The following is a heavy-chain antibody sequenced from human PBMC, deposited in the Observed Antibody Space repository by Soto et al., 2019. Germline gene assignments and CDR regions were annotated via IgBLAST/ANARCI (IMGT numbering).Heavy chain of an antibody. V-gene: IGHV3-23*01. CDR2: ISGSGGST. CDR1: GFTFSSYA. CDR3: SKYQEYYYDSRSRRSFDI. D-gene: IGHD3-22*01. Sequence: PGGSLRRSCAASGFTFSSYAMRWVRQAPGKGLEVVSAISGSGGSTYYADSVKGRFPISRDNSKNTLYLQMNSLRAEDTAVYYCSKYQEYYYDSRSRRSFDIWGQATMVTVSS. J-gene: IGHJ3*02.